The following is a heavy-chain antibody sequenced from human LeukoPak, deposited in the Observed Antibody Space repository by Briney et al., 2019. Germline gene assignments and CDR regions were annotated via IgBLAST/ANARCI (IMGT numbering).Heavy chain of an antibody. CDR1: GYTFTGYY. V-gene: IGHV1-2*02. CDR2: INPNSGGT. Sequence: ASVKVSCTASGYTFTGYYMHWVRQAPGQGLEWMGWINPNSGGTNYAQKFQGRVTMTRDTSISTAYMELSRLRSDDTAVYYCARSASSGWNGYYYYYGMDVWGQGTTVTVSS. CDR3: ARSASSGWNGYYYYYGMDV. J-gene: IGHJ6*02. D-gene: IGHD6-19*01.